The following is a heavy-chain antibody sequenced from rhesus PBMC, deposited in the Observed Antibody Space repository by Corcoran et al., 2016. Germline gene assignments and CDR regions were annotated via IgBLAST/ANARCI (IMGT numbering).Heavy chain of an antibody. CDR3: ASEGEYGVEF. V-gene: IGHV4-169*02. Sequence: QLQLQESGPGLVKPSETLSVTCAVSGGSISSSYWSWIRQAPGKGLEWIGYIYGSGSSTNYNPALKSRVTLSVDTSKNQLSLKLSAVTAADTAVYYCASEGEYGVEFWGQGALVTVSS. CDR1: GGSISSSY. D-gene: IGHD2-15*01. CDR2: IYGSGSST. J-gene: IGHJ1*01.